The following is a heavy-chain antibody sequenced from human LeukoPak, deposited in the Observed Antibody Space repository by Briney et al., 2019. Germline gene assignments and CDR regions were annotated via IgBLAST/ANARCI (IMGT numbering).Heavy chain of an antibody. Sequence: PSETLSLTCTVSGGSISSSSYCWSWIRQPAGKGLEWIGHIHTSGSTNYNPSLKSRVTISVDTSKNQFSLKLSSVTAADTAVYYCARIMVRGVFRGSNWFDPWGQGTLVTVSS. CDR3: ARIMVRGVFRGSNWFDP. J-gene: IGHJ5*02. CDR2: IHTSGST. V-gene: IGHV4-61*09. D-gene: IGHD3-10*01. CDR1: GGSISSSSYC.